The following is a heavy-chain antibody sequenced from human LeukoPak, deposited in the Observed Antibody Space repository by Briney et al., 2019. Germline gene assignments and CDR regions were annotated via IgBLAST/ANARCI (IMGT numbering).Heavy chain of an antibody. D-gene: IGHD4-17*01. CDR2: INPNSGGT. V-gene: IGHV1-2*02. CDR1: GYTFTGYY. J-gene: IGHJ5*02. Sequence: AAVTVSCTASGYTFTGYYMHWVRQPHGQGLEWMGWINPNSGGTNHAQKFQGRVTMTRDTSISTAYMELSRLRSDDTAVYYCARDLADGDLLSNWFDPWGQGTLVTVSS. CDR3: ARDLADGDLLSNWFDP.